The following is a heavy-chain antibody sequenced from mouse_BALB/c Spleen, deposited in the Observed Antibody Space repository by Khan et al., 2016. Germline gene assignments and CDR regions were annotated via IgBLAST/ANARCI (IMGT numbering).Heavy chain of an antibody. CDR1: GYSITSGYS. Sequence: EVQLQESGPDLVKPSQSLSLTCTVTGYSITSGYSWHWIRQFPGNKLEWMGYIHYSGSTNYHPSLKSRISITRDISKHQFFLQLISVTTEDTATYYCARDYYGWFAYWGQGTMGTVSA. CDR3: ARDYYGWFAY. V-gene: IGHV3-1*02. J-gene: IGHJ3*01. CDR2: IHYSGST. D-gene: IGHD1-1*01.